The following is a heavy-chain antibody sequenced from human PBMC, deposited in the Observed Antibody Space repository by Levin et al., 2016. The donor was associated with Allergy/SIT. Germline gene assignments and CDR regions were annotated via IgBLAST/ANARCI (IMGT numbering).Heavy chain of an antibody. V-gene: IGHV4-34*01. J-gene: IGHJ4*02. CDR1: GGSFSGYY. CDR3: AMSISGRDFDY. D-gene: IGHD1-26*01. Sequence: SETLSLTCAVYGGSFSGYYWSWIRQPPGKGLEWIGEINHSGSTNYNPSLKSRVAISVDTSKNQFSLKLSSVTAADTAVYYCAMSISGRDFDYWGQGTLVTVSS. CDR2: INHSGST.